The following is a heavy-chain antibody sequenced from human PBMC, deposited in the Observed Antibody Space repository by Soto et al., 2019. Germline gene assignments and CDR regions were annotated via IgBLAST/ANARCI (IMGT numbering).Heavy chain of an antibody. CDR2: ISAYNGNT. V-gene: IGHV1-18*01. CDR1: GYTFTSYG. D-gene: IGHD2-8*01. Sequence: QVQLVQSGAEVKKPGASVKVSCKASGYTFTSYGISWVRQAPGQGLEWMGWISAYNGNTNYAQKLQGRVTMTTDTSTSKAYMELRSLRSDDTAVYYCARGYCTNGVCYPENYYYYYGMDVWCQGTTVTVSS. CDR3: ARGYCTNGVCYPENYYYYYGMDV. J-gene: IGHJ6*02.